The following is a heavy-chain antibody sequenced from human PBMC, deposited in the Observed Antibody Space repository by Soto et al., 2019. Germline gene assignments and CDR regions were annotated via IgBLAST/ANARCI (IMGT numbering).Heavy chain of an antibody. D-gene: IGHD3-10*01. V-gene: IGHV1-69*13. CDR3: ARDGEHRGSGNFDY. CDR1: GGTFSSYA. J-gene: IGHJ4*02. Sequence: SVKVSCKASGGTFSSYAISWGRKAPGPGLEWMGGIIPIFGTANYAQKFQGRVTITADESTSTAYMELSSLRSEDTAVYYCARDGEHRGSGNFDYWGQGALVTV. CDR2: IIPIFGTA.